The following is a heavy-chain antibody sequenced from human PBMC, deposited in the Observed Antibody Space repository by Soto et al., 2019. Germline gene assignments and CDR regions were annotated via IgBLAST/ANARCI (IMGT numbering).Heavy chain of an antibody. Sequence: QVQLVQSGAEVKKPGSSVKVSCRATRGTFSSYAFYWVRQAPGQGLEWMGGILPLFGTPNYAQQFQGRITITADESTSTAYMELSSLTSEDTAVYYCAATPNSRSFLDYWGQGTLVAVSP. V-gene: IGHV1-69*01. CDR3: AATPNSRSFLDY. CDR2: ILPLFGTP. J-gene: IGHJ4*02. CDR1: RGTFSSYA. D-gene: IGHD6-6*01.